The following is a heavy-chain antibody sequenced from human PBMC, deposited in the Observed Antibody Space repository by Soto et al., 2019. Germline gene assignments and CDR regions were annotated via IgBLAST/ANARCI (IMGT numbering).Heavy chain of an antibody. CDR2: IYYSGTT. V-gene: IGHV4-30-4*01. Sequence: SETLSLTCIVSGGSISTGDNYWSWICQPPGKGLEWIGYIYYSGTTYYNPSLKSRATISADTSKNQFSLKLSSVTAADTAVYYCARYYGGNSDAFDIWGQGTTVTVSS. CDR1: GGSISTGDNY. J-gene: IGHJ3*02. CDR3: ARYYGGNSDAFDI. D-gene: IGHD3-10*01.